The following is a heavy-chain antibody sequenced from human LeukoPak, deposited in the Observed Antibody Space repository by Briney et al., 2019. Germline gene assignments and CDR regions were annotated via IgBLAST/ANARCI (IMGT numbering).Heavy chain of an antibody. D-gene: IGHD3-22*01. V-gene: IGHV3-48*03. CDR3: ARIPSYYYDSSGGFDY. Sequence: GGSLRLSCAASGFTFSSYEMNWVRQAPGKGLEWVSYINSSGSTIYYADSVKGRFTISRDNAKNSLYLQMNSLRAEDTAVYYCARIPSYYYDSSGGFDYWGQGTLVTVSS. CDR1: GFTFSSYE. CDR2: INSSGSTI. J-gene: IGHJ4*02.